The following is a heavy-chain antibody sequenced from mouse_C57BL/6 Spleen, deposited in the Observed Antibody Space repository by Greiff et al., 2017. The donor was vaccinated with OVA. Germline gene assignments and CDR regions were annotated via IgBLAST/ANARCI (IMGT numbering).Heavy chain of an antibody. D-gene: IGHD1-1*01. J-gene: IGHJ4*01. Sequence: EVHLVESGGGLVKPGGSLKLSCAASGFTFSVYGMHWVRQAPEKGLEWVAYISSGSSTIYYADTVKGRFTISRDNAKNTLFLQMTSRRSEDTAMYYCARNPPGSSYVNYAMDYWGQGTSVTVSS. V-gene: IGHV5-17*01. CDR1: GFTFSVYG. CDR3: ARNPPGSSYVNYAMDY. CDR2: ISSGSSTI.